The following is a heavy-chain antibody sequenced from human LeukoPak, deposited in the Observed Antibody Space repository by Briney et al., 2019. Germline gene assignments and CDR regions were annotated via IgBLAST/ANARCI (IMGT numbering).Heavy chain of an antibody. CDR3: AKARLPIAAAGKVVDWFDP. V-gene: IGHV3-23*01. D-gene: IGHD6-13*01. J-gene: IGHJ6*04. CDR2: ISGSGGST. CDR1: GFTFSSYE. Sequence: GESLRLSCAASGFTFSSYEMNWVRQAPGKGLEWVSAISGSGGSTYYADSVKGRFTISRDNSKNTLYLQMNSLRAEDTAVYYCAKARLPIAAAGKVVDWFDPWGKGTTVTVSS.